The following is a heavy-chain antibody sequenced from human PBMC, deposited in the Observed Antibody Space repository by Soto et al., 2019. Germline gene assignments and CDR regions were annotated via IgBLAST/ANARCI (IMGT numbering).Heavy chain of an antibody. D-gene: IGHD4-17*01. CDR3: ARDPAAEYGH. Sequence: PSETLSLTCNVSGGSVSDYYWSWIRQAPGKGLEWIGYIHYRGVITYNPSLKSRVTMSVDPSKNQFSLNLRSVTTADTAVYFCARDPAAEYGHWGQGSMVTVYS. CDR1: GGSVSDYY. J-gene: IGHJ4*02. V-gene: IGHV4-59*02. CDR2: IHYRGVI.